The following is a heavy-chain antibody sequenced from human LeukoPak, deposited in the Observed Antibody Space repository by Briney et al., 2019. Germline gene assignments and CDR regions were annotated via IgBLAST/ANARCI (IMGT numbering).Heavy chain of an antibody. CDR2: ISYDGSNK. CDR1: GFTFSSYA. V-gene: IGHV3-30-3*01. Sequence: GGSLRLSCAASGFTFSSYAMHWVRQAPGKGMEWVAVISYDGSNKYYADSVKGRFTISRDNSKNTLYLQMNSLRAEDTAAYYCARDLSCSGGSCHDYWGQGTLVTVSS. J-gene: IGHJ4*02. CDR3: ARDLSCSGGSCHDY. D-gene: IGHD2-15*01.